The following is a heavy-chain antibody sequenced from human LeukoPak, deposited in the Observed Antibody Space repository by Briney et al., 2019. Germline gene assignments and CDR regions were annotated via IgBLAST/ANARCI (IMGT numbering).Heavy chain of an antibody. CDR1: GGTFSSYA. J-gene: IGHJ6*03. CDR3: ARDSAGLMVRGSYYYYYVDV. D-gene: IGHD3-10*01. CDR2: IIPILDTA. V-gene: IGHV1-69*06. Sequence: SVKVSCKASGGTFSSYAIIWVRQAPGQGLEWMGGIIPILDTANYAQKFQGRVTITADKSTSTAYMELSSLRSEDTAVYYCARDSAGLMVRGSYYYYYVDVWGKGTTVTVSS.